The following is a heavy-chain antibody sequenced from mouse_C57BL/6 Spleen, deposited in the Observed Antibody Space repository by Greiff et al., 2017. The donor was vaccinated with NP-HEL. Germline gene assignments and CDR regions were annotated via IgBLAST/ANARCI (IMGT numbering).Heavy chain of an antibody. V-gene: IGHV5-4*01. D-gene: IGHD3-3*01. Sequence: EVMLVESGGGLVKPGGSLKLSCAASGFTFSSYAMSWVRQTPEKRLEWVATISDGGSYTYYPDNVKGRFTISRDNAKNNLYLQMSHLKSEDTAMYYCARDEGDRDDYYFDYWGQGTTLTVSS. CDR1: GFTFSSYA. CDR2: ISDGGSYT. J-gene: IGHJ2*01. CDR3: ARDEGDRDDYYFDY.